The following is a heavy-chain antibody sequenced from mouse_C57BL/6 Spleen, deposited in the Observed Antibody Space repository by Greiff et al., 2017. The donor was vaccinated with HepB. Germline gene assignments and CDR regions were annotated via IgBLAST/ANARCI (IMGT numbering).Heavy chain of an antibody. Sequence: QVQLQQPGAELVMPGASVKLSCKASGYTFTSYWMHWVKQRPGQGLEWIGEIDPSDSYTNYNQKFKGKSTLTVDKSSSTAYMQLSSLTSEDSAVYYCARRGGYGTLYAMDYWGQGTSVTVSS. D-gene: IGHD2-1*01. CDR1: GYTFTSYW. J-gene: IGHJ4*01. CDR2: IDPSDSYT. V-gene: IGHV1-69*01. CDR3: ARRGGYGTLYAMDY.